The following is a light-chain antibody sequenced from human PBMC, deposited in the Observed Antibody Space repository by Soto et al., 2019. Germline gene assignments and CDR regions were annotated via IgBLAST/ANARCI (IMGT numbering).Light chain of an antibody. J-gene: IGLJ1*01. V-gene: IGLV3-27*01. CDR1: VLAKKY. Sequence: SSELTQPSSVSVSPGQTARITCSGDVLAKKYARWFQQKPGQAPVLVIYKDSERPSGIPERFSGSSSGTTVTLTISGAQVEDEADYYCYSAADRGVFGTGTKVTVL. CDR2: KDS. CDR3: YSAADRGV.